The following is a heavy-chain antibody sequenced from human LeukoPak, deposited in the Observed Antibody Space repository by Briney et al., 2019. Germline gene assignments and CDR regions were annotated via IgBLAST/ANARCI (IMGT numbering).Heavy chain of an antibody. CDR3: ARGTRRSSPFDY. V-gene: IGHV3-11*01. J-gene: IGHJ4*02. CDR2: ISSSGSTI. D-gene: IGHD6-6*01. CDR1: GFTFSDYY. Sequence: NPGGSLRLSCAASGFTFSDYYMSWIRQAPGKGLEWVSYISSSGSTIYYADSVKGRFTISRDNAKNSLYLQMNSLRVEDTAGYYCARGTRRSSPFDYWGQGTLVTVSS.